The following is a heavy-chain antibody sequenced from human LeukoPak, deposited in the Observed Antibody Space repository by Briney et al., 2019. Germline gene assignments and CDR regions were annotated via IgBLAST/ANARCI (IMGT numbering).Heavy chain of an antibody. J-gene: IGHJ4*02. CDR1: GGSFSGYY. Sequence: SETLSLTCAVSGGSFSGYYWNWIRQSPGKGLEWIGEINHSGSTHYNPSLKSRVTISVDTSQKQFSLRLTSVTAADTAVYYCARGRYLTTSGGAAAGFLDYWGQGSLVTVSS. CDR2: INHSGST. D-gene: IGHD6-13*01. CDR3: ARGRYLTTSGGAAAGFLDY. V-gene: IGHV4-34*01.